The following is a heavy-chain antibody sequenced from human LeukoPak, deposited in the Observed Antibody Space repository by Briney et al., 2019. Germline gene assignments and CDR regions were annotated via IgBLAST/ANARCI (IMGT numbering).Heavy chain of an antibody. Sequence: ASVKVSCKATGYTFTSYYMHWVRQAPGQGLEWMGIINPSGGSTSYAQKFQGRVTMTRDMSTSKVYMELSSLRSEDTAVYYCARVDYDSSGYYYFDYWGQGTLVTVSS. V-gene: IGHV1-46*01. J-gene: IGHJ4*02. CDR2: INPSGGST. CDR3: ARVDYDSSGYYYFDY. D-gene: IGHD3-22*01. CDR1: GYTFTSYY.